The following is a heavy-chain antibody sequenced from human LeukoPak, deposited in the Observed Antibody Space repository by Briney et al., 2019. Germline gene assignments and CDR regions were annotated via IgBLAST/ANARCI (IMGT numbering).Heavy chain of an antibody. D-gene: IGHD3-10*01. CDR3: ARYSGIYGHDN. CDR1: GGSFTSFY. Sequence: SETLSLTCTVSGGSFTSFYWSWVRQPAGKGLEWIGHFFSSGTPSGTTKYNPSFESRATISVDKSKNQFSLKLTSVTAADMAVYYCARYSGIYGHDNWGQGTLVTVSS. V-gene: IGHV4-4*07. CDR2: FFSSGTPSGTT. J-gene: IGHJ4*02.